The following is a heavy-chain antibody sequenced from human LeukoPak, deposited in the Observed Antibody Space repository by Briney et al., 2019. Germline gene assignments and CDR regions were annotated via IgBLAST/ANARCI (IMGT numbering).Heavy chain of an antibody. CDR1: GFTFSSYS. CDR2: ICSSSSYI. CDR3: ARGEAARLFDY. J-gene: IGHJ4*02. V-gene: IGHV3-21*01. D-gene: IGHD6-6*01. Sequence: GGSLRLSCAASGFTFSSYSMNWVRQPPGKGLEWGSSICSSSSYIYYADSEKRRFTITRNTAKQSQYLQMNSLRAEDTAVYCCARGEAARLFDYWGQGTLVTVSS.